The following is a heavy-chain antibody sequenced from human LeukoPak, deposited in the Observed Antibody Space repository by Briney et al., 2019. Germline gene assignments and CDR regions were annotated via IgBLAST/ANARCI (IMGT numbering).Heavy chain of an antibody. Sequence: PSETLSLTCSVSGDSIVATSYYWAWIRRPPGKGLEWIGSIYYSGNTNYDPSLQSRVTISVDTSKNQFSLSLSSVTAADTAVYYCARQIRYTYDPNWFHPWGQGTLVTVSS. CDR3: ARQIRYTYDPNWFHP. CDR2: IYYSGNT. V-gene: IGHV4-39*01. J-gene: IGHJ5*02. D-gene: IGHD5-12*01. CDR1: GDSIVATSYY.